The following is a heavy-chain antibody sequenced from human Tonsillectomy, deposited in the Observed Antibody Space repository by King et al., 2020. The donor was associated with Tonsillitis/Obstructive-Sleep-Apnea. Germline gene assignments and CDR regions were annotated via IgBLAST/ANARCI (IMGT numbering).Heavy chain of an antibody. CDR3: ASWDWFDP. CDR1: RVTFCSDS. CDR2: ISIGGSTI. V-gene: IGHV3-48*02. D-gene: IGHD3-16*01. Sequence: DEQLVQSGGYLVQPGGSVRLSCTSSRVTFCSDSMNGVRPAPGKGLEWVSYISIGGSTIYYADSVKGRFTISRDNAKNSLYLQMNSLRDEDTAVYYCASWDWFDPWGQGTLVTVSS. J-gene: IGHJ5*02.